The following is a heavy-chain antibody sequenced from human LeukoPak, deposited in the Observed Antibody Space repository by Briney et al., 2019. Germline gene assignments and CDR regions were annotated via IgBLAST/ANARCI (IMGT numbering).Heavy chain of an antibody. Sequence: GGSLRLSCAASGFTFSTYAMSWVRQAPGKGLEWVSSISASGTSPYYTDSVKGRFTISRDTPKDTLSLQMNSLRVDDTAVYYCAKGSIMLWVGGQGTLVTVSS. CDR1: GFTFSTYA. CDR3: AKGSIMLWV. J-gene: IGHJ4*02. V-gene: IGHV3-23*01. D-gene: IGHD2-8*01. CDR2: ISASGTSP.